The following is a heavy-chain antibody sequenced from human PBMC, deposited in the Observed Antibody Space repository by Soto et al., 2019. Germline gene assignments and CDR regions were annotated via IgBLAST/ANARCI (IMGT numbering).Heavy chain of an antibody. CDR2: IRSKAYGGTT. D-gene: IGHD6-13*01. CDR1: GGSFSGYY. J-gene: IGHJ6*02. CDR3: TRDFSFRRPAEFRGRYSSSWYYYYGMDV. V-gene: IGHV3-49*04. Sequence: LSLTCAVYGGSFSGYYWSWVRQAPGKGLEWVGFIRSKAYGGTTEYAASVKGRFTISRDDSKSIAYLQMNSLKTEDTAVYYCTRDFSFRRPAEFRGRYSSSWYYYYGMDVWGQGTTVTVSS.